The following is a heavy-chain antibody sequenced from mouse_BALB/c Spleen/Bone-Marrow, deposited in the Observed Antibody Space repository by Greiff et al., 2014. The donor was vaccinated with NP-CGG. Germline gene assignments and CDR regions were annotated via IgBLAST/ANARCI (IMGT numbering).Heavy chain of an antibody. Sequence: VQLQQSGPELVKPGASVKISCKASGYSFTGYFINWVMQSHGKSLEWIGRINPYNGDTFYNQKFKGKATLTVDKSSSTAHMELRSLASEDSAVYYCAREGGYYYGSSPYFDVWGAGTTVTVSS. D-gene: IGHD1-1*01. J-gene: IGHJ1*01. CDR2: INPYNGDT. CDR1: GYSFTGYF. CDR3: AREGGYYYGSSPYFDV. V-gene: IGHV1-20*02.